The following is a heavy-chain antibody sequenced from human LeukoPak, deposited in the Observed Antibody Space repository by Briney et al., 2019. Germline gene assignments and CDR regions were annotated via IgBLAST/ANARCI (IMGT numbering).Heavy chain of an antibody. CDR1: GFTFDDYA. CDR3: AGAYYDRSGSVY. Sequence: GGSLRLSCAASGFTFDDYAMHWVRQAPGKGLEWVSGITWHSGSIGYADSVKGRFTISRDNAKNSLYLQMDSLRAEDTALYYCAGAYYDRSGSVYWGQGTLVTVSS. CDR2: ITWHSGSI. D-gene: IGHD3-22*01. J-gene: IGHJ4*02. V-gene: IGHV3-9*01.